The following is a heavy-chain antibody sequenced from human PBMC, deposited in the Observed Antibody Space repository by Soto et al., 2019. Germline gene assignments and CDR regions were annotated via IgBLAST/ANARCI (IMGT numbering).Heavy chain of an antibody. V-gene: IGHV4-34*01. CDR2: INHSGST. D-gene: IGHD6-19*01. CDR1: GGSFSDYY. CDR3: ARGPTASSGSKGDAFDI. Sequence: PSETLSLTCAVYGGSFSDYYWSWIRQPPGKGLEWIGEINHSGSTNYNPSLMSRVTISVDMSKNHFSLKLSSVTAADTAVYYCARGPTASSGSKGDAFDIWGQGTMVTVSS. J-gene: IGHJ3*02.